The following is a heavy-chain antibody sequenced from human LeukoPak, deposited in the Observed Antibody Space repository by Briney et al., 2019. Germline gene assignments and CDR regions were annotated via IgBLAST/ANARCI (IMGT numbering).Heavy chain of an antibody. CDR3: ARGASIVPAAIGYFQH. CDR2: IIPIFGTA. D-gene: IGHD2-2*02. J-gene: IGHJ1*01. Sequence: ASVKVSCKASGGTFSSYAISWVRQAPGQGLEWMGGIIPIFGTANYAQKFQGRVTITADESTSTAYMELSSLRSEDTAVYYCARGASIVPAAIGYFQHWGQGTLVTVSS. CDR1: GGTFSSYA. V-gene: IGHV1-69*13.